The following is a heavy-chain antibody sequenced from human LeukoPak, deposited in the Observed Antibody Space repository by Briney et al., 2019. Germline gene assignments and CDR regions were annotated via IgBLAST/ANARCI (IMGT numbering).Heavy chain of an antibody. CDR1: GFTFSTYS. Sequence: GGSLRLSCAASGFTFSTYSMNWVRQAPGKGLEWVSSISSSSSYIYYADSVKGRFTISRDNAKNSLYLQMNSLRAEDTAVYYCARGIAAQGTDYWGQGTLVTVSS. D-gene: IGHD6-6*01. V-gene: IGHV3-21*01. CDR2: ISSSSSYI. J-gene: IGHJ4*02. CDR3: ARGIAAQGTDY.